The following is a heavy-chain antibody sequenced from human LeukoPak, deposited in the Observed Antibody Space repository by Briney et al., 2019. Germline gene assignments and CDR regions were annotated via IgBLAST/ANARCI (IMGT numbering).Heavy chain of an antibody. CDR2: IRSDGSIT. CDR1: GFTFSGYW. Sequence: PGGSLRLSCAAYGFTFSGYWMHWVRQAPGKGLAWVSVIRSDGSITTYADSVKGRFTISRDTAKNTLYLQMNSLRAEDTAVYYCARDGRSGNFDKWGQGTLVCVSS. D-gene: IGHD1-26*01. V-gene: IGHV3-74*01. CDR3: ARDGRSGNFDK. J-gene: IGHJ4*02.